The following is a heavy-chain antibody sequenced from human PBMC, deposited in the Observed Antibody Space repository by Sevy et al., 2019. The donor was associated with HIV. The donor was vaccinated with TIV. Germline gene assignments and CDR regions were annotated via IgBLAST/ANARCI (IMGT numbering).Heavy chain of an antibody. CDR3: ARDLPPSATTVAHFDY. J-gene: IGHJ4*02. V-gene: IGHV3-48*03. D-gene: IGHD4-17*01. Sequence: GGSLRLSCTASGFTFSTYEMNWVRQAPGKGLEWVSYISNSGSTIYYSDSVKGRFTISRDNAKNSLYLQMNSLRAADTAVYYCARDLPPSATTVAHFDYWGRGTLVTVSS. CDR1: GFTFSTYE. CDR2: ISNSGSTI.